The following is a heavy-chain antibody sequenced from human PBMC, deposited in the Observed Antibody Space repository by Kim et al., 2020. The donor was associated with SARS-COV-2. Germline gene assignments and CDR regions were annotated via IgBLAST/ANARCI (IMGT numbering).Heavy chain of an antibody. CDR1: GGSFSGYY. Sequence: SETLSLTCAVYGGSFSGYYWSWIRQPPGKGLEWIGEINHSGSTNYNPSLKSRVTISVDTSKNQFSLKLSSVTAADTAVYYCARAAPTYYDFWSGGLPSDYWGQGTLVTVSS. D-gene: IGHD3-3*01. J-gene: IGHJ4*02. CDR2: INHSGST. CDR3: ARAAPTYYDFWSGGLPSDY. V-gene: IGHV4-34*01.